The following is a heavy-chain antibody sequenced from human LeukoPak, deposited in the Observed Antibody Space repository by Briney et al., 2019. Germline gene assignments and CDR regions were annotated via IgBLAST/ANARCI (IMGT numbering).Heavy chain of an antibody. D-gene: IGHD5-18*01. Sequence: GGSLRLSCAASGFTFDDYAMHWVRQAPGKGLEWVSGISWNSGSIGYADSVKGRFTISRDNAKNSLYLQMNSLRAEDTALYYCAKDIRGGYSYGYDYWGQGTLVTASS. CDR2: ISWNSGSI. CDR3: AKDIRGGYSYGYDY. J-gene: IGHJ4*02. CDR1: GFTFDDYA. V-gene: IGHV3-9*01.